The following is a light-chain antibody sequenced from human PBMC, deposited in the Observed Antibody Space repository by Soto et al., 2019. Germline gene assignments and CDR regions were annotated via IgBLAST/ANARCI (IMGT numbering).Light chain of an antibody. J-gene: IGKJ3*01. Sequence: DIQMTQSPSSLSASVGDRVNITCRASQSISSYLNWYQQKPGKAPKLLVYAASRLQSGVPSRFSGTGSGTDFTLTISSLQPEDFETYYCQQSFRTPFTFGPGNKLDI. V-gene: IGKV1-39*01. CDR1: QSISSY. CDR3: QQSFRTPFT. CDR2: AAS.